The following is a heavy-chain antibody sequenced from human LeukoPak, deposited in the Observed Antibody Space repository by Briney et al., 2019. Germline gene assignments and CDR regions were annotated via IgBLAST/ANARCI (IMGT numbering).Heavy chain of an antibody. CDR1: GGSISSGGYY. V-gene: IGHV4-31*03. J-gene: IGHJ3*02. CDR2: IYYSGST. CDR3: ARDSPRAHLYAFDI. Sequence: PSQTLSLTCTVSGGSISSGGYYWIWIRQHPGKGLEWIGYIYYSGSTYYNPSLKRRVTISVDTSKNQFSLKLSSVTAADTAVYYCARDSPRAHLYAFDIWGQGTMVTVSS.